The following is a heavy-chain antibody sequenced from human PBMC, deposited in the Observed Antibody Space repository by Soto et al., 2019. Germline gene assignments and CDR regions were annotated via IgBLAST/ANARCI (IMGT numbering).Heavy chain of an antibody. J-gene: IGHJ6*02. D-gene: IGHD6-19*01. Sequence: EVQLVESGGGLVKPGGSLRLSCAASGFTFSRYGMNWVRQAPGKGLELVSSISGLSSYIYYADSVKGRFTVSRDNAKNSLYVQMNSLRAEDTAVYYCARDPQRRLADSYYYGMDVWGQGTTVIVSS. V-gene: IGHV3-21*02. CDR3: ARDPQRRLADSYYYGMDV. CDR1: GFTFSRYG. CDR2: ISGLSSYI.